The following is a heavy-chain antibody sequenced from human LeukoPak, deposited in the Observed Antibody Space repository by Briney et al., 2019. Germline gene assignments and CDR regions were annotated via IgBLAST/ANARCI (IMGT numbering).Heavy chain of an antibody. CDR3: ARVVYSGSWGYFDY. CDR1: GGSISSYY. V-gene: IGHV4-59*01. J-gene: IGHJ4*02. Sequence: TSETLSLTCTVSGGSISSYYWSWIRQPPGKGLEWIGYIYYSGSTNYNPSLKSRVTISVDTSKNQFSLKLSSVTAADTAVYYCARVVYSGSWGYFDYWGQGALVTVSS. CDR2: IYYSGST. D-gene: IGHD3-10*01.